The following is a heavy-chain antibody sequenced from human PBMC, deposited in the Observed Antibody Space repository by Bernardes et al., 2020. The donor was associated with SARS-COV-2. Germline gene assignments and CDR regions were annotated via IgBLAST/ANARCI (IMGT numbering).Heavy chain of an antibody. J-gene: IGHJ4*02. Sequence: GGSLRLSCAASRFTFGNYAMGWVRQAPGKGLEWVSTMSGSRGNTYYGDSVRGRFTISRDISRNTLYLQMNSLRAEDTAVYYCVKGKGDDILTGSIDYWGQGTLVTVSS. D-gene: IGHD3-9*01. CDR2: MSGSRGNT. CDR3: VKGKGDDILTGSIDY. V-gene: IGHV3-23*01. CDR1: RFTFGNYA.